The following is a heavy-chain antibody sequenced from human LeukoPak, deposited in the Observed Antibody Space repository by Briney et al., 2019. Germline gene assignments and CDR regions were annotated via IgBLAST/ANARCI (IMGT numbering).Heavy chain of an antibody. V-gene: IGHV3-30-3*01. Sequence: GRSLRLSCAASGFTFSSYAMHWVRQAPGKGLEWVAVISYDGSNKYYADSVKGRFTISRDNAKNSLYLQMNSLRAEDTAVYYCARDQAIFGVVILFDPWGQGTLVTVSS. J-gene: IGHJ5*02. CDR2: ISYDGSNK. CDR1: GFTFSSYA. D-gene: IGHD3-3*01. CDR3: ARDQAIFGVVILFDP.